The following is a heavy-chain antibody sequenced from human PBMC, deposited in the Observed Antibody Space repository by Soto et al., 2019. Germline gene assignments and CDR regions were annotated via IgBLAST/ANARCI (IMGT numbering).Heavy chain of an antibody. V-gene: IGHV3-23*01. Sequence: EVQLLESGGGLVQPGGSLRLSCAASGFSFNTYAMSWVRQARGKGPEGVSTVSASGGSTYSADSVKGRFTISRDNSKNTVHLQMNSLRAEDTAVYYCAKTMGDCSGGSCYGAYSMDVWGQGITVTVSS. D-gene: IGHD2-15*01. CDR1: GFSFNTYA. J-gene: IGHJ6*02. CDR2: VSASGGST. CDR3: AKTMGDCSGGSCYGAYSMDV.